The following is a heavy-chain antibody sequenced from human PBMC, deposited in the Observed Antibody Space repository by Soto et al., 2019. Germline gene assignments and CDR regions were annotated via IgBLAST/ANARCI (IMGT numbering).Heavy chain of an antibody. Sequence: PSQTLSRTCAISVDSVSSSSAAWNWIRESPSRGLEWLGRTYYRSKWYNDYAVSVKSRITINPDTSKNQFSPQLNSVTPEDTAVYYCSRDLLPYYDILTGSTYYYYGMEVWGQGTTVTVTS. CDR1: VDSVSSSSAA. D-gene: IGHD3-9*01. CDR3: SRDLLPYYDILTGSTYYYYGMEV. J-gene: IGHJ6*02. V-gene: IGHV6-1*01. CDR2: TYYRSKWYN.